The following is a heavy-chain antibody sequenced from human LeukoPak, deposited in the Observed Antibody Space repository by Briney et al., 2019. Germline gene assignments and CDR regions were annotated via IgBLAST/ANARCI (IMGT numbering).Heavy chain of an antibody. V-gene: IGHV1-24*01. CDR1: GYTLTELS. J-gene: IGHJ4*02. D-gene: IGHD3-22*01. CDR2: FDPEDGER. CDR3: ATVYSYNSSAYYRLDY. Sequence: ASVKVSCKVSGYTLTELSMHWVRQAPGKGLEWMGGFDPEDGERFYAQKFQGRVTMTEDTSTDTAYMELSSLRSEDTAVYYCATVYSYNSSAYYRLDYWGQGTLVTVSS.